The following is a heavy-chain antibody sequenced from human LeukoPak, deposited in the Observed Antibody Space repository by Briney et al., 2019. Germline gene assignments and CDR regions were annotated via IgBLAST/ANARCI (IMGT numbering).Heavy chain of an antibody. Sequence: GGSLRLSCAASGFTFSSYSMNWVRQAPGKGLEWVSYISSSSSSTIYYADSVKGRFTISRDNAKNSLYLQMNSLRDEDTAVYYCARDRNLGYGMDVWGQGTTVTVSS. CDR1: GFTFSSYS. V-gene: IGHV3-48*02. CDR3: ARDRNLGYGMDV. D-gene: IGHD1-14*01. CDR2: ISSSSSSTI. J-gene: IGHJ6*02.